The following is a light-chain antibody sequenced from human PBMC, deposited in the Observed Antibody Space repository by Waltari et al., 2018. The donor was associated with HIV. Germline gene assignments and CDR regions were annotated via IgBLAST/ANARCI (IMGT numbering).Light chain of an antibody. CDR1: SPNIGSQT. J-gene: IGLJ2*01. CDR3: AAWDGSVNYAPVV. Sequence: QSVLPQPPSVSGTPGQRVTISCSGSSPNIGSQTINWYLQLPGTAPKPLIYNYTPRPSGVPDRFAGSKSGTSASLAISGLQSEDEADYYCAAWDGSVNYAPVVFGGGTKLPVL. CDR2: NYT. V-gene: IGLV1-44*01.